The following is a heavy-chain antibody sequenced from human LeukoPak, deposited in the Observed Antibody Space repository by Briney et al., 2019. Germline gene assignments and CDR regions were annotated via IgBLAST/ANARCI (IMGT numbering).Heavy chain of an antibody. CDR1: GFTFSSYG. V-gene: IGHV3-30*02. D-gene: IGHD6-19*01. Sequence: GGSLRLSCAASGFTFSSYGMHWVRQAPGKGLEWVAFIRYDGSNKYYADSVKGRFIISRDNSKNTLYLQMNSLRAEDTAVYYCAKGLIAVAGVIDYWGQGTLVTVSS. J-gene: IGHJ4*02. CDR3: AKGLIAVAGVIDY. CDR2: IRYDGSNK.